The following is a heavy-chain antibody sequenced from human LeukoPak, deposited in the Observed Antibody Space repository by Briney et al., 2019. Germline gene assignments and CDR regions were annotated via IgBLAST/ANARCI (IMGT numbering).Heavy chain of an antibody. D-gene: IGHD7-27*01. CDR1: GFSLNNNRVS. CDR3: AHTGSAHGDDWFDP. V-gene: IGHV2-5*02. Sequence: SGPTLVKPTATLTLTCTFSGFSLNNNRVSVGWSRQPPGKALEWLATLSQGDDKRYSPSLKSRPTITNDTTNNQVALTLANLDPVGTATYYCAHTGSAHGDDWFDPWGEGTLVTVSS. CDR2: LSQGDDK. J-gene: IGHJ5*02.